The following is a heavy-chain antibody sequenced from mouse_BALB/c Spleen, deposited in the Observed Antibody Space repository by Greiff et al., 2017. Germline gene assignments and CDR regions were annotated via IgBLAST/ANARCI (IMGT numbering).Heavy chain of an antibody. D-gene: IGHD1-1*01. CDR1: GFPLTRHG. CDR3: ARHGYGSSLYAMDY. V-gene: IGHV2-6-2*01. CDR2: IWSDGST. J-gene: IGHJ4*01. Sequence: QVQLKGSGPYLVAPSQSLSITSTVSGFPLTRHGVHWVCPPPGKGLEWLVVIWSDGSTTYNSALKSRLSISKDNSKSQVFLKMNSLQTDDTAMYYCARHGYGSSLYAMDYWGQGTSVTVSS.